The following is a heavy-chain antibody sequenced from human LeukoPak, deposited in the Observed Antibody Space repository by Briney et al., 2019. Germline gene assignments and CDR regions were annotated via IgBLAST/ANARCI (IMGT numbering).Heavy chain of an antibody. CDR2: IYYSGST. CDR3: ARGFLEWLLPYWYFDL. D-gene: IGHD3-3*01. CDR1: GGSISSGGYY. V-gene: IGHV4-31*03. J-gene: IGHJ2*01. Sequence: SETLSLTCTVSGGSISSGGYYWSWLRQHPGKGLEWIGYIYYSGSTYYNPSLRSRVTTSVDTSKNLFSLKLSSVTAADTAVYYCARGFLEWLLPYWYFDLWGRGTLVTVSS.